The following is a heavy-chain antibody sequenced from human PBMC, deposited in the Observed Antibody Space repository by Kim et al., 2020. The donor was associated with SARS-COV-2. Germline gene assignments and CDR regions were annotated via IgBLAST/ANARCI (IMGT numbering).Heavy chain of an antibody. V-gene: IGHV1-2*02. CDR2: INPNSGGT. CDR1: GYTFTGYY. J-gene: IGHJ4*02. D-gene: IGHD2-21*02. CDR3: ARVWDCGGDCPIYYFDY. Sequence: ASVKVSCKASGYTFTGYYMHWVRQAPGQGLEWMGWINPNSGGTNYAQKFQGRVTMTRDTSISTAYMELSRLRSDDTAVYYCARVWDCGGDCPIYYFDYWGQGTLVTVSS.